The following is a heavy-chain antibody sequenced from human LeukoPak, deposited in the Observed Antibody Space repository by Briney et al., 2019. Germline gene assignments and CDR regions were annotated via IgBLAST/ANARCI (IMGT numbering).Heavy chain of an antibody. CDR3: ARDNGEWRLNWFDH. V-gene: IGHV3-33*01. CDR1: GFTFTSYG. CDR2: IWDDGNNK. Sequence: AGSLCLSCAASGFTFTSYGMHWVRQAPGKGLDWVALIWDDGNNKYYADSVKGRFTISRDNSKNTLYLQMNSLRAEDTAVYYCARDNGEWRLNWFDHWGQGTLVTVSS. J-gene: IGHJ5*02. D-gene: IGHD2-8*01.